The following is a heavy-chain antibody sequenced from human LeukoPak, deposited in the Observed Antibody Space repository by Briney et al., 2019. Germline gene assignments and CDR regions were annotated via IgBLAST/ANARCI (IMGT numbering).Heavy chain of an antibody. Sequence: SETLSLTCSVPGGSLNSFSHYWAWIRQPPGKGLEWIGCIFSSGSIYYNPSLQSRVTFSLDKSNNHFALKLTSLTAADTAVYYCARGLAHGGIANWFDPWGQGTLVTVSS. V-gene: IGHV4-39*06. D-gene: IGHD2-21*01. CDR3: ARGLAHGGIANWFDP. CDR2: IFSSGSI. J-gene: IGHJ5*02. CDR1: GGSLNSFSHY.